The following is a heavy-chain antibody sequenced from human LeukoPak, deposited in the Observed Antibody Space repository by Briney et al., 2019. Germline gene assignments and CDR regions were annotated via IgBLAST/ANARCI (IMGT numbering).Heavy chain of an antibody. CDR3: AKDRIYYDSSGYTFDY. V-gene: IGHV3-33*06. CDR2: IWYDGSNK. J-gene: IGHJ4*02. CDR1: GFTFSSYG. Sequence: GRSLILSCAASGFTFSSYGMHWVRQAPGKGLEWVAVIWYDGSNKYYADSVKGRFTISRDNSKNTLYLQMNSLRAEDTAVYYCAKDRIYYDSSGYTFDYWGQGTLVTVSS. D-gene: IGHD3-22*01.